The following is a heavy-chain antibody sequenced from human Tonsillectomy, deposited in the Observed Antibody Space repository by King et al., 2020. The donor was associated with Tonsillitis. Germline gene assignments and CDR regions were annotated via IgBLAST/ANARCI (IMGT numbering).Heavy chain of an antibody. V-gene: IGHV3-48*04. D-gene: IGHD3-22*01. CDR3: ARDYYDSSGYYRGGY. CDR2: ISTSSSSI. Sequence: VQLVESGGGLVQPGGSLRLSCAASGFTFSNYNMNWVRQAPGKGLEWVSYISTSSSSIYYADSVKGRFTISRDNAKNSLYLQMNSLRAEDTAVYYCARDYYDSSGYYRGGYWGQGTLVTVS. J-gene: IGHJ4*02. CDR1: GFTFSNYN.